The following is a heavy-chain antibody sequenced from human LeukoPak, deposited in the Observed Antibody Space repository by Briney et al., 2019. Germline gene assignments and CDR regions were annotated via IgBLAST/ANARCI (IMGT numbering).Heavy chain of an antibody. V-gene: IGHV1-46*01. Sequence: GASVKVSCKASGYTFTSYYMHWVRQAPGQGLEWMGIINPSGGSTSYAQKFQGRVTMTRDTSTSTVYMELSSLRSEDTAVYYCARASRLDYHDSSGYFYFDYWGQGTLVTVSS. D-gene: IGHD3-22*01. J-gene: IGHJ4*02. CDR3: ARASRLDYHDSSGYFYFDY. CDR2: INPSGGST. CDR1: GYTFTSYY.